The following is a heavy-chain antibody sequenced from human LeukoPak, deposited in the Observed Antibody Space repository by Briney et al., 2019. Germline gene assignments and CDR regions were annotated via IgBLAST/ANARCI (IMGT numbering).Heavy chain of an antibody. J-gene: IGHJ5*02. CDR3: VRADTSGHWFDP. D-gene: IGHD6-19*01. Sequence: SETLSLTCTVSGGSISGYYWSWIRQPAGKGLEWIGRVYTSGSTTYNPSLKSRIAMSIDTPKNQFSLNLNSVTAADTAVYYCVRADTSGHWFDPWGQGTLVTVSS. CDR1: GGSISGYY. V-gene: IGHV4-4*07. CDR2: VYTSGST.